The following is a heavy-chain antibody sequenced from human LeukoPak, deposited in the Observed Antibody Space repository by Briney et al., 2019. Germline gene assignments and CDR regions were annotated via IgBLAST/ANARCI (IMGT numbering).Heavy chain of an antibody. CDR3: AIQPWGSGNNWYFDL. CDR1: GYTFTYYY. Sequence: ASVKVSCKASGYTFTYYYMHWVRQAPGQGLEWMGIINPSSGSTSYAQKFQGRVTMTRDTSISTAYVELSSLTSDDTAVYYCAIQPWGSGNNWYFDLWGRGTLVTVSS. D-gene: IGHD7-27*01. J-gene: IGHJ2*01. V-gene: IGHV1-46*01. CDR2: INPSSGST.